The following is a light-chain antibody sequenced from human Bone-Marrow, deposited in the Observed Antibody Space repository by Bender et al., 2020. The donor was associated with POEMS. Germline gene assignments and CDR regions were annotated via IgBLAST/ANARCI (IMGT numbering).Light chain of an antibody. CDR2: EVT. CDR1: GSDVGGYNY. J-gene: IGLJ2*01. Sequence: QSALTQPASMSGSPGQSITISCTGTGSDVGGYNYVSWYQQHPGKAPKLIIYEVTTRPSGVSNRFSGSKSGNTASLTISGLQAEDEADYFCTSYTSSTTPLVFGGGTKLTVL. CDR3: TSYTSSTTPLV. V-gene: IGLV2-14*01.